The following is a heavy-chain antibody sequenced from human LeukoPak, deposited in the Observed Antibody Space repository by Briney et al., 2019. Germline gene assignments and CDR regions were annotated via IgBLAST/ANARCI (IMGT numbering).Heavy chain of an antibody. CDR2: LNHSGST. J-gene: IGHJ4*02. CDR1: GGSFSGYY. V-gene: IGHV4-34*01. Sequence: PSETLSLTCAVYGGSFSGYYWNWIRLPPGKGLAWIGELNHSGSTNYNPSLKSRVTISADTSKVQFSLKLSSVTAADTAVYYCARGLPTAAGTGGDYWGQGTLVTVSS. CDR3: ARGLPTAAGTGGDY. D-gene: IGHD6-13*01.